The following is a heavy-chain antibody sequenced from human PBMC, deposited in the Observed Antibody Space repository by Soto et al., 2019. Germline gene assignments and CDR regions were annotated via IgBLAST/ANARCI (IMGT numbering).Heavy chain of an antibody. V-gene: IGHV3-48*02. Sequence: PGGSLRLSCAASGFTFSSYSMNRVRQAPGKGLEWVSYISSSSSTIYYADSVKGRFTISRDNAKNSLYLQMNSLRDEDTAVYYCAGDRGVSERVYAQKTYGMDVWGQGTTVTVSS. J-gene: IGHJ6*02. CDR1: GFTFSSYS. CDR3: AGDRGVSERVYAQKTYGMDV. D-gene: IGHD2-8*01. CDR2: ISSSSSTI.